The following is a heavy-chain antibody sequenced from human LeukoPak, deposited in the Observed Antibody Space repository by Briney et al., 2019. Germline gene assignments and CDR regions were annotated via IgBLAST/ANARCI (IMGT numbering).Heavy chain of an antibody. CDR1: GYTVTSYY. CDR2: INHSGGST. D-gene: IGHD6-6*01. Sequence: ASVKVSCKASGYTVTSYYMHWVQQAPGQGLEWMGIINHSGGSTSYAQKFQGRVTMTRDTSTSTVYMELSSLRSEDTAVYYCARDKQQLVVLDYWGQGTLVTVSS. J-gene: IGHJ4*02. CDR3: ARDKQQLVVLDY. V-gene: IGHV1-46*01.